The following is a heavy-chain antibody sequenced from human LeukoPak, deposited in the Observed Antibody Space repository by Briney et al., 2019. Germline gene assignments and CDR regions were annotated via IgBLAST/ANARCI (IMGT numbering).Heavy chain of an antibody. CDR2: INAGNGNT. D-gene: IGHD1-1*01. V-gene: IGHV1-3*01. Sequence: ASVTVSFKASGFTFTSYARHWVRQAPGQRLDWMEWINAGNGNTRYSQKFQGRVTITRDTSASTAYTELSSLRSEDTAVYYCARGGTSTPPAVDYWGQGSLVTVSS. CDR3: ARGGTSTPPAVDY. J-gene: IGHJ4*02. CDR1: GFTFTSYA.